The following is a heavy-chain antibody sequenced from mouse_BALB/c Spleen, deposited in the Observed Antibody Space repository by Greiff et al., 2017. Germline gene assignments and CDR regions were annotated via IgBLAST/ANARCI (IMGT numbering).Heavy chain of an antibody. CDR1: GFTFSSYT. D-gene: IGHD2-4*01. CDR2: ISSGGSYT. Sequence: EVKLMESGGGLVKPGGSLKLSCAASGFTFSSYTMSWVRQTPEKRLEWVATISSGGSYTYYPDSVKGRFTISRDNAKNTLYLQMSSLKSEDTAMYYCTRADYDYERAWFAYWGQGTLVTVSA. CDR3: TRADYDYERAWFAY. V-gene: IGHV5-6-4*01. J-gene: IGHJ3*01.